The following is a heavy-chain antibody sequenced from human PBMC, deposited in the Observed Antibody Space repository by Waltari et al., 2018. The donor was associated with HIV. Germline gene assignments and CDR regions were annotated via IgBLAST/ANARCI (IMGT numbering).Heavy chain of an antibody. D-gene: IGHD3-10*01. CDR2: INTKTGNP. CDR1: GYPFTTYA. J-gene: IGHJ4*02. Sequence: QVQLVQSGSELKKPGASVRVSCKAPGYPFTTYAMMWVRQAPGQGLEWMGWINTKTGNPTYAQGFTGRFVFSLDTSVSSAYLQISSLKAEDTAVYYCGRGPGRSVDYWGQGTLVTVSS. CDR3: GRGPGRSVDY. V-gene: IGHV7-4-1*02.